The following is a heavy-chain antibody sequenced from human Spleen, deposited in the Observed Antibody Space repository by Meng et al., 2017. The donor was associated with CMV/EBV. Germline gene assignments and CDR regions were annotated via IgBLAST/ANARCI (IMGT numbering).Heavy chain of an antibody. D-gene: IGHD4-23*01. Sequence: SQTLSLTCAISGDSVSNNSAAWNWVRQSPSRGLEWLGRTYYRSKWYYESPFSVRSRITLNSDTSKNQLSLHLKSVTPEDTAVYYCARGDTVVSYYGLDVWGQGTTVTVSS. J-gene: IGHJ6*02. V-gene: IGHV6-1*01. CDR2: TYYRSKWYY. CDR3: ARGDTVVSYYGLDV. CDR1: GDSVSNNSAA.